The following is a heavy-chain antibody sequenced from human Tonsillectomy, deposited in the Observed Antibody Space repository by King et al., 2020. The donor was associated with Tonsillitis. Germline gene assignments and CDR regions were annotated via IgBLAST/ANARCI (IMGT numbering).Heavy chain of an antibody. Sequence: GQLVESGGGLVQPGRSLRLSCAASGFTFDDYAMHWVRQAPGKGLEWVSSISWNSGIIVYADSVKGRFTISRDNAKNSLYLQMNSLIPEDTAFFYCAKGHSWDPKTEIDYWGQGTLVTVSS. V-gene: IGHV3-9*01. CDR3: AKGHSWDPKTEIDY. J-gene: IGHJ4*02. CDR2: ISWNSGII. D-gene: IGHD1-1*01. CDR1: GFTFDDYA.